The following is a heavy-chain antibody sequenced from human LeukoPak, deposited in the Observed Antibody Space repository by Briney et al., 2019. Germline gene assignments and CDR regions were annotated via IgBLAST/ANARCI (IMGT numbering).Heavy chain of an antibody. D-gene: IGHD4-17*01. V-gene: IGHV1-69*05. CDR3: AKNDYGDYLFDY. J-gene: IGHJ4*02. CDR1: GGTFNSYA. Sequence: SVKVSCKASGGTFNSYAISWVRQAPGQGLEWMGGIIPIFGTSNYAQKFQGRVTITTDESTSTAYMELSSLRSEDTAVYYCAKNDYGDYLFDYWGQGTLVTVSS. CDR2: IIPIFGTS.